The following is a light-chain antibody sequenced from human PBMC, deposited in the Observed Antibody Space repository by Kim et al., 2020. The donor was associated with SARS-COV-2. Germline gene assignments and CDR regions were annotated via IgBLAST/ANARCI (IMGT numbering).Light chain of an antibody. CDR3: QVWDSSSDHVV. CDR1: NIGSKS. Sequence: APGKAARNTCGGKNIGSKSVHWYQQKPGQAPVLVIYYDSDRPSGIPERFSGSNSGNTATLTISRVEAGDEADYYCQVWDSSSDHVVFGGGTQLTVL. J-gene: IGLJ2*01. V-gene: IGLV3-21*04. CDR2: YDS.